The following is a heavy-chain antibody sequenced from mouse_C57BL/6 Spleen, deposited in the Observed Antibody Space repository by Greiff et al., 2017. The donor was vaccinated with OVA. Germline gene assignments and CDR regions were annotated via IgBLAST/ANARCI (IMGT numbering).Heavy chain of an antibody. CDR2: IDPSDSET. Sequence: QVQLQQPGAELVRPGSSVNLSCKASGYTFTSYWMHWVKQRPIQGLEWIGNIDPSDSETHYNQKFKNKATLTVDKSSSTAYMQLSRLTAEDSAVYYCARSGRERQLAYWGQGTLVTVSA. CDR3: ARSGRERQLAY. J-gene: IGHJ3*01. V-gene: IGHV1-52*01. CDR1: GYTFTSYW. D-gene: IGHD3-1*01.